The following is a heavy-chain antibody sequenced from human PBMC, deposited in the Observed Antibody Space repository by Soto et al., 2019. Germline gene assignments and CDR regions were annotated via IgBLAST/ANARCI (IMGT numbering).Heavy chain of an antibody. CDR2: IYYSGST. Sequence: QLQLQESGPGLVKPSETLSLTCTVSGGSISSSSYYWGWIRQPPGKGLEWIGSIYYSGSTYYNPSLKRRVTIAVDPSKNQFSLKLSSVTAADTAVYYCARSIAARSWFDPWGQGTLVTVSS. CDR3: ARSIAARSWFDP. J-gene: IGHJ5*02. CDR1: GGSISSSSYY. V-gene: IGHV4-39*01. D-gene: IGHD6-6*01.